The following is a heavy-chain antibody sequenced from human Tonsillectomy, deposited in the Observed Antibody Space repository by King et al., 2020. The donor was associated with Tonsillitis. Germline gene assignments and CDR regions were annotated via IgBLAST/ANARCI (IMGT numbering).Heavy chain of an antibody. Sequence: TLKESGPALVKPTQTLTLTCTFSGFSLSTDEMRVSWVRQPPGKALSWLPPIVGVVEKFYSTSLKTRLTTSRDTSKNQVVLRMTNMDPGDTATYYCTRSQAGSNWFDPWGRGTLVTVSS. CDR3: TRSQAGSNWFDP. CDR2: IVGVVEK. V-gene: IGHV2-70*04. CDR1: GFSLSTDEMR. J-gene: IGHJ5*02.